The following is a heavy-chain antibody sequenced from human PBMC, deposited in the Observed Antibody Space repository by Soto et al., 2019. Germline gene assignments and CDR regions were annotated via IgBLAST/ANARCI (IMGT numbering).Heavy chain of an antibody. V-gene: IGHV3-23*01. CDR2: ISGSGGST. Sequence: GGSLRLSCAASGFTFSSYAMSWVRQAPGKGLEWVSAISGSGGSTYYADSVKGRFTISRDNSKNTLYLQMNSLRAEDTAVYYCAKDLFMTTVTTPFDYWGQGTLVTVSS. D-gene: IGHD4-4*01. J-gene: IGHJ4*02. CDR1: GFTFSSYA. CDR3: AKDLFMTTVTTPFDY.